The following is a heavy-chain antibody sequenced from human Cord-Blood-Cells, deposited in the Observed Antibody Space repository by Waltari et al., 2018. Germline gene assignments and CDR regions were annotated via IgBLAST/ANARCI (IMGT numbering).Heavy chain of an antibody. CDR1: GFTFSSYA. CDR3: AKAISGSYYYYYYYYGMDV. Sequence: EVQLLESGGGLVQPGGSLRLSCAASGFTFSSYAMSWVRQAPGKGLEWVSAISGSGGSTYYADSVKGRFTISRDNSKNTLYLQMNSLRAEDTAVYYCAKAISGSYYYYYYYYGMDVWGQGTTVTVSS. CDR2: ISGSGGST. V-gene: IGHV3-23*01. D-gene: IGHD1-26*01. J-gene: IGHJ6*02.